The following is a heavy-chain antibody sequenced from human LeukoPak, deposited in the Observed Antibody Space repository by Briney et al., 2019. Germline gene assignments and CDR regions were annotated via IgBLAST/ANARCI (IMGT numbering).Heavy chain of an antibody. D-gene: IGHD2-15*01. CDR2: IRYDGSNK. CDR3: AKDPKDIVVVVASYFDY. V-gene: IGHV3-30*02. Sequence: PGGSLRLSCAASGFTFSSYGMHWVRQAPGKGLEWVAFIRYDGSNKYYADSVKGRFTISRDNSKNTLYLQMNSLRAEDTAVYYCAKDPKDIVVVVASYFDYWGQGTLVTVSS. J-gene: IGHJ4*02. CDR1: GFTFSSYG.